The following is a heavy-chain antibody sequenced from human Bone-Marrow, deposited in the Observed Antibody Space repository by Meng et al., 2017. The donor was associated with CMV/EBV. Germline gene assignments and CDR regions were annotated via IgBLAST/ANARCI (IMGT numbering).Heavy chain of an antibody. V-gene: IGHV4-59*01. J-gene: IGHJ4*02. CDR2: IYYSGST. D-gene: IGHD2-2*02. CDR3: ARGCSSTSCYTAFDD. CDR1: GGSISSYY. Sequence: SETLSLTCTVSGGSISSYYWSWIRQPPGKGLEWSGYIYYSGSTNYNPSLKSRVTISVDTSKNQFSLKLNSVTAADTAVYYCARGCSSTSCYTAFDDWGQGTLVTVSS.